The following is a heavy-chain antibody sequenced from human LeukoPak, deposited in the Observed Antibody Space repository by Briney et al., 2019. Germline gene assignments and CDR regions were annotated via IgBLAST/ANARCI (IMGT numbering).Heavy chain of an antibody. V-gene: IGHV4-38-2*02. D-gene: IGHD1-26*01. CDR2: IYHSGST. CDR1: GYSISSGYY. J-gene: IGHJ5*02. CDR3: ARDGTATGGWFDP. Sequence: SETLSLTCTVSGYSISSGYYWGWIRPPPGKGLEWIGSIYHSGSTYYNPSLKSRVTISVDTSKNQFSLKLSSVTAADTAVYYCARDGTATGGWFDPWGQGTLVTVSS.